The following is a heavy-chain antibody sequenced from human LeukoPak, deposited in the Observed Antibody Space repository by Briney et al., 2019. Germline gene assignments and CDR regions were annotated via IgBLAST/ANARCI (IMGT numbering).Heavy chain of an antibody. CDR2: MNPNSGNT. CDR3: ARGGYSGSYTDFDY. Sequence: GASVTVSRTASGYTFTSYDIYWVRQATGQGLGWMGWMNPNSGNTGYAQKVQGRVTITRNTSISKAYMELSSLRSEDTAVYYCARGGYSGSYTDFDYWGQGTLVTVSS. J-gene: IGHJ4*02. CDR1: GYTFTSYD. D-gene: IGHD1-26*01. V-gene: IGHV1-8*03.